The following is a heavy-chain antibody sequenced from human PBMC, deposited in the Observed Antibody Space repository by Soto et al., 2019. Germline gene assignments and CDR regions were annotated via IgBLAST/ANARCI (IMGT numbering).Heavy chain of an antibody. CDR1: GGSISFYF. D-gene: IGHD2-2*01. CDR2: IFTSGST. Sequence: PSETLSLTCTVSGGSISFYFWNWVRQPAGKGLEWIGRIFTSGSTNYNPSLKSRVTMSIDTSKSQFSLKLSSVTAADTAVYYCARISQRVKPRAMDAFDIWGQGTVVT. CDR3: ARISQRVKPRAMDAFDI. V-gene: IGHV4-4*07. J-gene: IGHJ3*02.